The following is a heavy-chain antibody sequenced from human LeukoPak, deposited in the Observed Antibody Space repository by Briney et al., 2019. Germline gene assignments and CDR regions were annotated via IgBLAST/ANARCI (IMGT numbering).Heavy chain of an antibody. CDR1: GGSVSSGDYY. Sequence: PSQTLSLTCTVSGGSVSSGDYYWSWIRQLPGKGLECIGYIYYSGSTYYNPSLKSRLTISVDTSKNQFSLKLSSVTAADTAVYYCARRRGNTSGFQGYYFDYWGQGTLVTVSS. D-gene: IGHD6-19*01. V-gene: IGHV4-31*03. CDR3: ARRRGNTSGFQGYYFDY. CDR2: IYYSGST. J-gene: IGHJ4*02.